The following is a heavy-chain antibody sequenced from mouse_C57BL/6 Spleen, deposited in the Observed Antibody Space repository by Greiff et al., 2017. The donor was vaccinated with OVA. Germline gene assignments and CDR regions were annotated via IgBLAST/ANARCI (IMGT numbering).Heavy chain of an antibody. D-gene: IGHD3-2*02. V-gene: IGHV5-17*01. CDR1: GFTFSDYG. CDR2: ISSGSSTI. J-gene: IGHJ1*03. Sequence: EVKLVESGGGLVKPGGSLKLSCAASGFTFSDYGMHWVRQAPEKGLEWVAYISSGSSTIYYADTVKGRFTISRDNATNTLFLQMTSLRSEDTAMFYCARGGYGHWYFDVWGTGTTVTVSS. CDR3: ARGGYGHWYFDV.